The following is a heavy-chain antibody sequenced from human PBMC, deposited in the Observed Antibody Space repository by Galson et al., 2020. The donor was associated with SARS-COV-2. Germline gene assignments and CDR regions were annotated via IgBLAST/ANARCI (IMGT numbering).Heavy chain of an antibody. V-gene: IGHV3-9*01. J-gene: IGHJ5*02. Sequence: GGSLRLSCAASGFTFDDYAMHWVRQAPGKGLEWVSGISWNSGSIGYADSVKGRFTISRDNAKNSLYLQMNSLRAEDTALYYCAKEPYYDNWFDPWGQGTLVTVSS. CDR1: GFTFDDYA. CDR3: AKEPYYDNWFDP. CDR2: ISWNSGSI. D-gene: IGHD3-3*01.